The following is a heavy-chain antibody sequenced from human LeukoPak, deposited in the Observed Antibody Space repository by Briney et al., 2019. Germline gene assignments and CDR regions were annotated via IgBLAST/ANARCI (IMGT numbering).Heavy chain of an antibody. V-gene: IGHV3-30*18. CDR1: GFTFSSYG. D-gene: IGHD3-10*01. CDR2: ISNSGSNK. CDR3: ANVDSYGSGSYGY. J-gene: IGHJ4*02. Sequence: GRSLRLSCAASGFTFSSYGMNWVRQAPGKGLEWMAYISNSGSNKYYADSVKGRFTISRDNSKNTLYLQMNSLRAEDTAVYYCANVDSYGSGSYGYWGQGTLVTVSS.